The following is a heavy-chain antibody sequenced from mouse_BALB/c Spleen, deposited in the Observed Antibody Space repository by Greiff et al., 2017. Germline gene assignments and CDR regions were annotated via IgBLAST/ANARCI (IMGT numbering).Heavy chain of an antibody. CDR1: GFTFSSFG. CDR3: ARLPYCYGSSSSYWYFDV. V-gene: IGHV5-17*02. CDR2: ISSGSSTI. J-gene: IGHJ1*01. D-gene: IGHD1-1*01. Sequence: EVKVVESGGGLVQPGGSRKLSCAASGFTFSSFGMHWVRQAPEKGLEWVAYISSGSSTIYYADTVKGRFTISRDNPKNTLFLQMTSLRSEDTAMYYCARLPYCYGSSSSYWYFDVWGAGTTVTVSS.